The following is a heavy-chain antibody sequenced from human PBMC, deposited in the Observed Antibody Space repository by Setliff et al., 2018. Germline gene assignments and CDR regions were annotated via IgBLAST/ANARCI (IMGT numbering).Heavy chain of an antibody. J-gene: IGHJ3*02. Sequence: GASVKVSCKASGYTFSNYGVTWVRQAPGQGLEWMGWISTYNGATNYAQRFQGRVTMTTDTSTSAAYMELRSLRSDDTAVYYCAISSLSICSGGTCPNAFDIWGQGTMVTVSS. CDR2: ISTYNGAT. V-gene: IGHV1-18*01. D-gene: IGHD2-15*01. CDR1: GYTFSNYG. CDR3: AISSLSICSGGTCPNAFDI.